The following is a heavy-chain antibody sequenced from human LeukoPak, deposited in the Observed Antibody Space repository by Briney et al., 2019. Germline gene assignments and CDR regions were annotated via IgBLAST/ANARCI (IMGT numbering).Heavy chain of an antibody. Sequence: GGSLRLSCVASGFNFSDSRMTWVRQAPGKGLQWVANVNRDGTEKHFLDSVEGRFTISRDNAKKSLYLQMSSLRPQDTAVYFCVRGDWYFESWGQGTLVTVS. CDR2: VNRDGTEK. CDR1: GFNFSDSR. CDR3: VRGDWYFES. V-gene: IGHV3-7*04. D-gene: IGHD2-21*01. J-gene: IGHJ4*02.